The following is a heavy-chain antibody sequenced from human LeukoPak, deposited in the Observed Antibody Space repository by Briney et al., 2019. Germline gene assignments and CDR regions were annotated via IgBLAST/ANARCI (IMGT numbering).Heavy chain of an antibody. CDR3: ARAGRGYSYGYKGIDY. V-gene: IGHV4-34*01. J-gene: IGHJ4*02. CDR2: INHSGST. CDR1: GGSFSGYY. D-gene: IGHD5-18*01. Sequence: PSETLSLTCAVYGGSFSGYYWSWIRQPPGKGLEWIGEINHSGSTNYNPSLKSRITISVDTSKKQFSLKLSSVTAADTAVYYCARAGRGYSYGYKGIDYWGQGTLVTVSS.